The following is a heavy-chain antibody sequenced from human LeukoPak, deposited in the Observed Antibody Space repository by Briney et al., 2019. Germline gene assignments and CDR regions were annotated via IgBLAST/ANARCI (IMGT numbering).Heavy chain of an antibody. CDR1: GFTFSSYW. CDR2: IKQDGSEK. CDR3: ARQQSAVTTFDY. V-gene: IGHV3-7*01. Sequence: GGSLRLSCAASGFTFSSYWRSWVRQAPGKGLEWVANIKQDGSEKYYVDSVKGRFTISRDNAKDSLYLQMNSLRAEDTAVYYCARQQSAVTTFDYWGQGTLVTVSS. J-gene: IGHJ4*02. D-gene: IGHD4-17*01.